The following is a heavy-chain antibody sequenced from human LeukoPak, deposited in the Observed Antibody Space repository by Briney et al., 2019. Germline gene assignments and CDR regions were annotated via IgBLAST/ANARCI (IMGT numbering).Heavy chain of an antibody. Sequence: SETLSLTCAVYGGSFSGYYWSWIRQPPGKGLEWIGEINHSGSTNYNPSLKSRVTISVDTSKNQFSLKLSSVTAADTAVYYCARGYGSTSPFDYRGQGTLVTVSS. CDR3: ARGYGSTSPFDY. J-gene: IGHJ4*02. D-gene: IGHD2-2*01. CDR1: GGSFSGYY. CDR2: INHSGST. V-gene: IGHV4-34*01.